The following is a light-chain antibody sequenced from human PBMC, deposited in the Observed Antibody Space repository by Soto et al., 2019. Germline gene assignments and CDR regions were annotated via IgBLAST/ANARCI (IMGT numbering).Light chain of an antibody. J-gene: IGLJ1*01. V-gene: IGLV1-40*01. CDR1: SSNIGAGYD. CDR3: QSHDSSLSAYV. CDR2: GNS. Sequence: QSVLTQPPSVSGAPGRRVTISCTGISSNIGAGYDVHWYQQLPGTGPKLLISGNSNRPSGVPDRFSGSRSGTSASLAITGLQAEDEADYYCQSHDSSLSAYVFGTGTKVTVL.